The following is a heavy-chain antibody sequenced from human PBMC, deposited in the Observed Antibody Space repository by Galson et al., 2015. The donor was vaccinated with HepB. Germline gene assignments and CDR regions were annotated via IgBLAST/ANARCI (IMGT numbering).Heavy chain of an antibody. Sequence: SLRLSCAASGFTFSNYGMHWVRQAPGKGLEWVSYISGSDDSIFYADSVKGRFSISRDNAKNSLSLQMNSLRGEDTAVYYCARAQRHYSDSSGYFYFDSWGQGTLVTVSS. J-gene: IGHJ4*02. CDR1: GFTFSNYG. D-gene: IGHD3-22*01. V-gene: IGHV3-48*03. CDR2: ISGSDDSI. CDR3: ARAQRHYSDSSGYFYFDS.